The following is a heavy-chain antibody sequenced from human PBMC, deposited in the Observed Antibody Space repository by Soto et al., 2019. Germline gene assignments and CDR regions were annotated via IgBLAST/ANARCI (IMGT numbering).Heavy chain of an antibody. Sequence: EVQLLESGGGLVQPGGSLRLSCAASGFTFSNFDMSWVRQAPGKGLAWVSGISTSGGTTYYADSVKGRFTSSRDNSKNTLYLQMTSLRAEDTAVYYCATGTAAPAHWGQGTLVTVSS. J-gene: IGHJ1*01. CDR2: ISTSGGTT. CDR3: ATGTAAPAH. CDR1: GFTFSNFD. V-gene: IGHV3-23*01. D-gene: IGHD6-13*01.